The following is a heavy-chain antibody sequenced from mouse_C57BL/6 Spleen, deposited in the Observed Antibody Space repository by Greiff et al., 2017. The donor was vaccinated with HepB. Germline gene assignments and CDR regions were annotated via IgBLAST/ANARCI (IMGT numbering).Heavy chain of an antibody. CDR1: GFTFSDYG. J-gene: IGHJ1*03. D-gene: IGHD4-1*01. CDR2: ISSGSSTI. V-gene: IGHV5-17*01. CDR3: ASLLGLDWYFDV. Sequence: EVQGVESGGGLVKPGGSLKLSCAASGFTFSDYGMHWVRQAPEKGLEWVAYISSGSSTIYYADTVKGRFTISRDNAKNTLFLQMTSLRSEDTAMYYCASLLGLDWYFDVWGTRTTVTVSS.